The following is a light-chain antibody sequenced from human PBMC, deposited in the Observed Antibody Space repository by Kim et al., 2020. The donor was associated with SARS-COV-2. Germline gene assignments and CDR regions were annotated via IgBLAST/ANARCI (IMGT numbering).Light chain of an antibody. CDR1: NIGSKS. CDR2: YDS. CDR3: QVWNSSSDHPV. Sequence: APGKTATITCGGNNIGSKSVHWYQQKPGQAPVLVIYYDSDRPSGIPERFSGSNSGNTATLTISRVEAGDEADYYCQVWNSSSDHPVFGGGTQLTV. J-gene: IGLJ2*01. V-gene: IGLV3-21*04.